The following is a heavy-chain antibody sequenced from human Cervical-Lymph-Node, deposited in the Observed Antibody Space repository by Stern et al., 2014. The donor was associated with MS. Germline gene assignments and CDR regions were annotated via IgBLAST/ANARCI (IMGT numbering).Heavy chain of an antibody. Sequence: QVTLRESGPALVKPTQTLTLTCTFSGFSLSTSGMCVSWIRQPPGKALEWLALIDWDDDKYYSTSLKTRLTIYKDTSKNQVVLTMTNMDPVDTATYYCARIRSMATDYYYGMDVWGQGTTVTVSS. CDR2: IDWDDDK. V-gene: IGHV2-70*01. D-gene: IGHD5-24*01. CDR1: GFSLSTSGMC. J-gene: IGHJ6*02. CDR3: ARIRSMATDYYYGMDV.